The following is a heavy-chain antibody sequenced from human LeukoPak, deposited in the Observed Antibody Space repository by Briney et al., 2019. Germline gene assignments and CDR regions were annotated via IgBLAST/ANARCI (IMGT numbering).Heavy chain of an antibody. CDR2: IYYSGST. D-gene: IGHD3-22*01. J-gene: IGHJ5*02. V-gene: IGHV4-59*08. CDR1: GVSISSYY. CDR3: ARVTYYYDSSGYYFFP. Sequence: SETLSLTCTVSGVSISSYYWSWIRQPPGKGLEWIGYIYYSGSTNYNPSLKSRVTISVDTSKNQFSLKLSSVTAADTAVYYCARVTYYYDSSGYYFFPWGQGTLVTVSS.